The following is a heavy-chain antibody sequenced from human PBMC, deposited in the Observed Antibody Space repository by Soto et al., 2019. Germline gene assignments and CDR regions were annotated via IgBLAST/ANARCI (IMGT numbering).Heavy chain of an antibody. D-gene: IGHD3-22*01. Sequence: GQSMKNSCRGSGYSFTSYWIGWVRQMTGKGLEWIGIISPGDSDTRYSPSFQGQVTISADKSISTAYLQWSSLKASDTAMYYCARLEAQNYYDSSGYYRQYYYYYGMDVWGQGTTVTVSS. CDR2: ISPGDSDT. CDR3: ARLEAQNYYDSSGYYRQYYYYYGMDV. CDR1: GYSFTSYW. V-gene: IGHV5-51*01. J-gene: IGHJ6*02.